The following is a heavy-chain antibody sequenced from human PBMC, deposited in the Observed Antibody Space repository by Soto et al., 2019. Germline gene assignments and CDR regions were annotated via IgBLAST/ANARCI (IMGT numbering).Heavy chain of an antibody. Sequence: QVQLVQSGAEVKKPGASVKVSCKASGYTFTSYYMHWVRQAPGQGLEWMGIINPIGGSTSYAQKFQGRVTMTRDTSTSTVYMELSSLRSEDTAVYYCASRRVGATGFDYWGQGTLVTVSS. D-gene: IGHD1-26*01. J-gene: IGHJ4*02. V-gene: IGHV1-46*01. CDR2: INPIGGST. CDR3: ASRRVGATGFDY. CDR1: GYTFTSYY.